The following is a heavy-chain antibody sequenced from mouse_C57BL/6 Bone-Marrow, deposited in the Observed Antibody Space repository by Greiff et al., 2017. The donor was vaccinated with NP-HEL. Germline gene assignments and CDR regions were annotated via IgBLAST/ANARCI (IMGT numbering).Heavy chain of an antibody. V-gene: IGHV3-8*01. CDR2: ISYSRST. Sequence: EVQGVESGPGLAKPSQTLSLTCSVTGYSITSDYWNWIRKFPGNKLEYMGYISYSRSTYYNPSLKSRISITRDTSKNQYYLQLNSVTTEDTATYYCARYTTTVVERGYFDYWGQGTTLTVSS. D-gene: IGHD1-1*01. CDR3: ARYTTTVVERGYFDY. CDR1: GYSITSDY. J-gene: IGHJ2*01.